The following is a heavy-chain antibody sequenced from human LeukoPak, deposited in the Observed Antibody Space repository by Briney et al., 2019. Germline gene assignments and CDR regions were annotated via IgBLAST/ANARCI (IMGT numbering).Heavy chain of an antibody. CDR1: GFTFDDYG. J-gene: IGHJ6*03. D-gene: IGHD3-10*01. V-gene: IGHV3-20*04. CDR2: LNWNGAST. CDR3: VRRGVDTMVRGVRRHPSYYYYMDV. Sequence: PGGSLRLSCAASGFTFDDYGLSWVRQVPGKGLEWVSGLNWNGASTGYADSVKGRFTISRDNAKNSLYLQMNSLRAEDTALYYCVRRGVDTMVRGVRRHPSYYYYMDVWGKGTTVTVSS.